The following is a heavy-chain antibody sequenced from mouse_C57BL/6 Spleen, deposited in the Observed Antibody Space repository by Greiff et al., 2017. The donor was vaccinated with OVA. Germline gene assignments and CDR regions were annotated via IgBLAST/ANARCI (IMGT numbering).Heavy chain of an antibody. V-gene: IGHV5-9*01. CDR3: ARHQRLNYFDY. Sequence: EVMLVESGGGLVKPGGSLKLSCAASGFTFSSYTMSWVRQTPEKRLEWVATISGGGGNTYYPDSVKGRFTSSRDNAKNTLYLQMSSLRSEDTALYYCARHQRLNYFDYWGQGTTLTVSS. J-gene: IGHJ2*01. CDR2: ISGGGGNT. CDR1: GFTFSSYT.